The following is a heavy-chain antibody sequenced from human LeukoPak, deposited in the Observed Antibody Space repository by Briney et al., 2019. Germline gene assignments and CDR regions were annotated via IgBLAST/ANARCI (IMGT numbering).Heavy chain of an antibody. Sequence: PSETLSLTCTVSGGSISSSYYNWGWIRQPPGKGLEWTAIIWHRGNTFYNPSLESRVTISVDTSKNLFSLKLNSVTAADTAVYYCASLPVPGLGGYSYFENWGQGTLVTVSS. CDR1: GGSISSSYYN. CDR2: IWHRGNT. D-gene: IGHD5-12*01. CDR3: ASLPVPGLGGYSYFEN. J-gene: IGHJ4*02. V-gene: IGHV4-39*01.